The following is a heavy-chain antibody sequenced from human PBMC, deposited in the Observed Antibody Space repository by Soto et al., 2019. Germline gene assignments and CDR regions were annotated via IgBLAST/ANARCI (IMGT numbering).Heavy chain of an antibody. V-gene: IGHV3-33*01. CDR2: IWYDGSNK. Sequence: GGSLRLSCAASGFTFSSYGMHWVRQAPGKGLEWVAVIWYDGSNKYYADSVKGRFTISRDNSKNTLYLQMNSLRAEDTAVYYCARDLGGEQNGGWEDPFDYWGQGTLVTVSS. D-gene: IGHD1-26*01. CDR1: GFTFSSYG. J-gene: IGHJ4*02. CDR3: ARDLGGEQNGGWEDPFDY.